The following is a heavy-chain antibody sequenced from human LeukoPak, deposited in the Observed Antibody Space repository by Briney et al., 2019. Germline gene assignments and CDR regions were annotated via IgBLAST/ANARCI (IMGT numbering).Heavy chain of an antibody. D-gene: IGHD3-10*01. J-gene: IGHJ3*02. CDR1: GYTLTELS. Sequence: ASVKVSCKVSGYTLTELSMHWVRQAPGKGLEWMGGFDPEDGETIYAQKFQGRVTMTEDTSTDTAYMELSSLRSEDTAVYFCATDYYGSGSYSPQAFDIWGQGTMVTVSS. CDR2: FDPEDGET. CDR3: ATDYYGSGSYSPQAFDI. V-gene: IGHV1-24*01.